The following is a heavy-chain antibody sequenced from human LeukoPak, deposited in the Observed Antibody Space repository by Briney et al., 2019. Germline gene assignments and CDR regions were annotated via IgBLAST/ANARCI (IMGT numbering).Heavy chain of an antibody. V-gene: IGHV1-8*03. J-gene: IGHJ4*02. Sequence: GASVKVSCKASVYIFTTYDINWVRQATGQGLEWMGWMNPNSGYTGYAQKFQGRVTITRDTSISTAYMELSSLRSEDTAVYCCARVAGSIDYWGQGTLVTVSS. CDR1: VYIFTTYD. CDR3: ARVAGSIDY. D-gene: IGHD6-19*01. CDR2: MNPNSGYT.